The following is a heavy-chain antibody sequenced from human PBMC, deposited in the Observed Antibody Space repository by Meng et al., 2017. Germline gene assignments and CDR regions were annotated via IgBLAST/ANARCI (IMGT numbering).Heavy chain of an antibody. D-gene: IGHD6-19*01. Sequence: GRLVEAGGGLVKPWGSRRLSCAASGFTFSSYSMNWVRQAPGKGLEWVSSISSSSYIYYADSVKGRFTISRDNAKNSLYLQMNSLRAEDTAVYYCARESHSSGWTYWGQGTLVTVSS. V-gene: IGHV3-21*01. CDR2: ISSSSYI. CDR1: GFTFSSYS. J-gene: IGHJ4*02. CDR3: ARESHSSGWTY.